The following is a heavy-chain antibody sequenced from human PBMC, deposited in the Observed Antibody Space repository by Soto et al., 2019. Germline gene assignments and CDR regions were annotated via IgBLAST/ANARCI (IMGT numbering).Heavy chain of an antibody. CDR1: GYTFINYG. CDR2: ISIYNGNT. V-gene: IGHV1-18*04. Sequence: ASVKVSCKASGYTFINYGISCVLQSPGQGLEWMGCISIYNGNTKYAQKVQGRVTMTTDTSTNTAYMELRGLRSDDTAVYYCARRLSENSYAFDFWGQGTMVTVSS. CDR3: ARRLSENSYAFDF. J-gene: IGHJ3*01. D-gene: IGHD1-26*01.